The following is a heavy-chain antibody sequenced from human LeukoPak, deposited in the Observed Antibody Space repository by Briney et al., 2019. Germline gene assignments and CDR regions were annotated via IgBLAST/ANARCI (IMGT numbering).Heavy chain of an antibody. D-gene: IGHD3-10*01. J-gene: IGHJ5*02. V-gene: IGHV3-23*01. CDR2: ISGSSGNT. CDR3: ARPLMYYYGSETYFWFDP. Sequence: PGGSLRLSCAASGFTFSNYAMNWVRQAPGKGLEWVSAISGSSGNTYYADSVKGRFTISRDNSKNTLYLQMNSLRAEDTAVYYCARPLMYYYGSETYFWFDPWGQGTLVTVSS. CDR1: GFTFSNYA.